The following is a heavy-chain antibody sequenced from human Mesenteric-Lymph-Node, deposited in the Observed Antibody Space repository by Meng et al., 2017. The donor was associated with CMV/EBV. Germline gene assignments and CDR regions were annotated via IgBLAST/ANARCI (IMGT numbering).Heavy chain of an antibody. Sequence: SSAWNWIRQSPARGLEWLGRTYFRSKWYYDYAVSVKSRITINPDTSKNQFSLQLNSVTPEDTAVYYCARVAAYCSGGSCCQNWFDPWGQGTLVTVSS. D-gene: IGHD2-15*01. V-gene: IGHV6-1*01. CDR2: TYFRSKWYY. CDR3: ARVAAYCSGGSCCQNWFDP. J-gene: IGHJ5*02. CDR1: SSA.